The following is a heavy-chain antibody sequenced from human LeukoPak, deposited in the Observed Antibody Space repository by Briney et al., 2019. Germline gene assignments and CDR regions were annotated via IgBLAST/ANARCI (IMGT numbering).Heavy chain of an antibody. Sequence: GGSLRLSCAASGFTSITYTMNWVRQAPGKGLEWVSSISGTSSYIYYADSVKGRFTVSRDNDKNSLYLQVNSLRAEDRAVYYCARVASYAFDIWGQGTMVTVSS. V-gene: IGHV3-21*01. CDR3: ARVASYAFDI. D-gene: IGHD6-6*01. J-gene: IGHJ3*02. CDR1: GFTSITYT. CDR2: ISGTSSYI.